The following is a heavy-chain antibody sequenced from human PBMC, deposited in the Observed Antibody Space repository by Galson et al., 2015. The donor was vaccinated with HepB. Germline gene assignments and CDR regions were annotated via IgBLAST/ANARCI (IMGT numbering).Heavy chain of an antibody. CDR2: MSSDGNDK. Sequence: CLRLSCAASGFTFNGSAMHWVRQAPGKGLEWVAVMSSDGNDKYYADSVKGRFTISRDNSNNTLHLQMNSLRVDDTAVYYCARDGVTIFGVLIGVFDYWGQGTLVNVSS. V-gene: IGHV3-30-3*01. D-gene: IGHD3-3*01. CDR3: ARDGVTIFGVLIGVFDY. CDR1: GFTFNGSA. J-gene: IGHJ4*02.